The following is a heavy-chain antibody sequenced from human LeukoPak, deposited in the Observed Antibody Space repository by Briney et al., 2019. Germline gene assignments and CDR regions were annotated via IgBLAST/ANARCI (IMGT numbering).Heavy chain of an antibody. CDR1: GGSISSYY. J-gene: IGHJ6*03. CDR3: ARVPVDFWSGYPHYYYYYMDV. D-gene: IGHD3-3*01. V-gene: IGHV4-59*01. CDR2: IYYSGST. Sequence: SETLSLTCTVSGGSISSYYWSWIRQPPGKGLEWIGYIYYSGSTNYNPSLKSRVTISVDTSKNQFSLKLSSVTAADTAVYYCARVPVDFWSGYPHYYYYYMDVWGKGTTVTVSS.